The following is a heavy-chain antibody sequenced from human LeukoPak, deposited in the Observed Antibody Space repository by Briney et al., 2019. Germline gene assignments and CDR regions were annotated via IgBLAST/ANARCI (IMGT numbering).Heavy chain of an antibody. D-gene: IGHD3-22*01. CDR1: GYTFTGYY. CDR3: ARAKYREDSSGYYVRAFDY. CDR2: INPNSGGT. V-gene: IGHV1-2*02. Sequence: ASVKVSCKASGYTFTGYYMHWVRQAPGQGLEWMGWINPNSGGTNYAQKFQGRVTMTRDTSISTAYMELSSLRSEDTAVCYCARAKYREDSSGYYVRAFDYWGQGTLVTVSS. J-gene: IGHJ4*02.